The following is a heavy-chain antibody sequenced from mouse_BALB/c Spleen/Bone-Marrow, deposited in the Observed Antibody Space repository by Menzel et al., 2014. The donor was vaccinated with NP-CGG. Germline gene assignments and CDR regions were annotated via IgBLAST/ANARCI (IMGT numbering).Heavy chain of an antibody. Sequence: EVMLVESGAELVKPGASVKLSCTASGFNIKDTYMHWVKQRPEQGLEWIGRIDPANGNTKYDPKLQGKATITADTSSNTAYLQLSSLTSEDTAVYYCATMITDWYFDVWGAGTTVTVSS. V-gene: IGHV14-3*02. CDR2: IDPANGNT. D-gene: IGHD2-4*01. CDR3: ATMITDWYFDV. J-gene: IGHJ1*01. CDR1: GFNIKDTY.